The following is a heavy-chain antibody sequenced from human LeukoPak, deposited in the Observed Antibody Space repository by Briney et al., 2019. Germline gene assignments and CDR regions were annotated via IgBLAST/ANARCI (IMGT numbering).Heavy chain of an antibody. V-gene: IGHV3-53*01. CDR2: INSGGST. J-gene: IGHJ4*02. Sequence: PSGTLSLTCGVSGGSISNTNWWTWVRQPPGKGLEWVSGINSGGSTYYADSVKGRFTISRDNSKNTLYLQMNSLRTEDTAVYYCAKDEGSGWSPIDFWGQGTLVTVSS. CDR3: AKDEGSGWSPIDF. CDR1: GGSISNTNW. D-gene: IGHD6-19*01.